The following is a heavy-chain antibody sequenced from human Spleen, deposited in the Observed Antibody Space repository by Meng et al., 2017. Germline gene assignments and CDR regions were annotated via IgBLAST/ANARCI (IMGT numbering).Heavy chain of an antibody. CDR2: ISSTST. CDR3: ARGRVVVAAAPSDS. CDR1: GFTFSSYS. V-gene: IGHV3-21*01. Sequence: EVQLVGSGGGLVKPGGSLRLSCAASGFTFSSYSMHWVRQAPGKGLEWVSSISSTSTYADSVKGRFTISRDNAKNSLYLQMNSLRAEDTAMYYCARGRVVVAAAPSDSWGQGTLVTVSS. J-gene: IGHJ4*02. D-gene: IGHD2-15*01.